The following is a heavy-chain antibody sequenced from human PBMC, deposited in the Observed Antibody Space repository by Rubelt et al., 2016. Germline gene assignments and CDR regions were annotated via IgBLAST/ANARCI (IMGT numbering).Heavy chain of an antibody. J-gene: IGHJ4*02. CDR3: ARFVGNSYGKPAYYFDY. Sequence: QLQLQESGPGLVKPSETLSLTCTVSGGSISSSSYYWGWIRQPPGKGLEWIGSIYYSGSTYYNPSLKSRVTISVDTSKNQFSLKLSSVTAADTAVYYCARFVGNSYGKPAYYFDYWGQGTLVTVSS. CDR1: GGSISSSSYY. CDR2: IYYSGST. D-gene: IGHD5-18*01. V-gene: IGHV4-39*07.